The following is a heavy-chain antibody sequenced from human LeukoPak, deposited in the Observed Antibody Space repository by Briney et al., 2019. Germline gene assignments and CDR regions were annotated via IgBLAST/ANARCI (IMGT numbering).Heavy chain of an antibody. Sequence: SETLSLTCTVSGGSISSSSYYWGWIRQPPGKGLEWIGSIYYSGSTYYNPSLKSRVTISVDTSKNLFSLKLSSVTAADTAVYYCAGERRITMIVVVITEYYFDYWGQGTLVTVSS. V-gene: IGHV4-39*07. D-gene: IGHD3-22*01. J-gene: IGHJ4*02. CDR3: AGERRITMIVVVITEYYFDY. CDR2: IYYSGST. CDR1: GGSISSSSYY.